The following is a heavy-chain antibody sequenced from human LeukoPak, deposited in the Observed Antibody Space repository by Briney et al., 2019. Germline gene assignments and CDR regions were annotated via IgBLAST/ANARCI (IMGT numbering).Heavy chain of an antibody. V-gene: IGHV4-61*02. CDR3: VRILLWFGELLHMDV. D-gene: IGHD3-10*01. CDR1: GGSISSGSYY. J-gene: IGHJ6*03. CDR2: IYTSGST. Sequence: SQTLSLTCTVSGGSISSGSYYWSWIRQPAGKGLEWIGRIYTSGSTNYTPSLKSRVTISVDTSKNQFSPKLSSVTAADTAVYYCVRILLWFGELLHMDVWGKGTTVTVSS.